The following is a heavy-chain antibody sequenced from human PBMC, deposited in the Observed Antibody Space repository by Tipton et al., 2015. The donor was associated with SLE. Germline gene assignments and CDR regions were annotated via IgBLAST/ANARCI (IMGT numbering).Heavy chain of an antibody. CDR3: ARGTVMDY. CDR1: GFTFSSYS. J-gene: IGHJ4*02. Sequence: SLRLSCAASGFTFSSYSMNWVRQAPGKGLEWVSSISSSSSYIYSADSVKGRFTISRDNAKNSLYLQMNSLRAEDTAVYYCARGTVMDYWGQGTLVTVSS. V-gene: IGHV3-21*01. CDR2: ISSSSSYI. D-gene: IGHD3-10*01.